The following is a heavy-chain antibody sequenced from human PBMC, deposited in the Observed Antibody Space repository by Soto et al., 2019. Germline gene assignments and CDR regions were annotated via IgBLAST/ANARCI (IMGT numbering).Heavy chain of an antibody. CDR3: ARGGQDFWSGPFDY. CDR2: IDTSGST. D-gene: IGHD3-3*01. J-gene: IGHJ4*02. CDR1: GGSISNYY. V-gene: IGHV4-4*07. Sequence: PLETLSLTCTVSGGSISNYYCNWIRQPAGKGLEWIGRIDTSGSTNYNPSLKSRVTMSVDTSKQEFSLKLSSVTAADTALYYCARGGQDFWSGPFDYWGRGALVTVSS.